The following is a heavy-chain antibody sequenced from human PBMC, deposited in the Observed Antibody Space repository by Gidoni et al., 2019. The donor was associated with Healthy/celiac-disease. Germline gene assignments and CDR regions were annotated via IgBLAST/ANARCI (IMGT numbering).Heavy chain of an antibody. Sequence: EVQLLESGGGLVQPGGSLRLPCAASGFPFSSYAMSWVRQAPGKGLEWVSAISGSGGSTYYADSVKGRFTISRDNSKNTLYLQMNSLRAEDTAVYYCAKDVPAPIYSSSSMILAFDIWGQGTMVTVSS. V-gene: IGHV3-23*01. CDR2: ISGSGGST. J-gene: IGHJ3*02. CDR3: AKDVPAPIYSSSSMILAFDI. CDR1: GFPFSSYA. D-gene: IGHD6-6*01.